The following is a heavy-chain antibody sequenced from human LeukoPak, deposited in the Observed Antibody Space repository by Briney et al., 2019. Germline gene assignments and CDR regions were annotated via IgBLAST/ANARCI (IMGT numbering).Heavy chain of an antibody. CDR3: AKGLYSGFDY. D-gene: IGHD5-12*01. CDR1: GFTLSTNA. CDR2: ISGSGAST. J-gene: IGHJ4*02. Sequence: GGSLRLSCLTSGFTLSTNAMSWVRQAPGKGLEWISGISGSGASTYYADSVKGRFTISRDNSKNTLYLQMNSLRAEDTAVYYCAKGLYSGFDYWGQGTLVTVSS. V-gene: IGHV3-23*01.